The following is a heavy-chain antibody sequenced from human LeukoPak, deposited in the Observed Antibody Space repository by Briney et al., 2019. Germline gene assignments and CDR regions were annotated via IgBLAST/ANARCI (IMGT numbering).Heavy chain of an antibody. CDR1: RFPFTFNY. V-gene: IGHV3-53*01. D-gene: IGHD6-19*01. CDR2: TYSGGST. CDR3: ARAQWRAYCYYNRDV. J-gene: IGHJ6*03. Sequence: GGSLRLSCDASRFPFTFNYMSWVRPPPGKGLEGTSVTYSGGSTYYADSVKGRFTISRDDSKNTLYLQMNSLRAEDTPIYYCARAQWRAYCYYNRDVWGRGTTVSVSS.